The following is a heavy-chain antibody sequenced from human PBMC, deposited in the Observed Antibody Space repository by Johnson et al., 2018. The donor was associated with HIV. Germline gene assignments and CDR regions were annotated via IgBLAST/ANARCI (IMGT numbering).Heavy chain of an antibody. V-gene: IGHV3-7*01. J-gene: IGHJ3*01. Sequence: MLLVESGGGLVQPGGSLRLSCAASGFTFSSYWMSWVRQAPGKGLEWVANIKQDGSEKHYVDSVWGRFSISRDNAKSSLCLQMNSLRVDDTAVYYCARDDDYSRVRAFDFWGQGTTVTVSS. CDR2: IKQDGSEK. CDR3: ARDDDYSRVRAFDF. D-gene: IGHD4-11*01. CDR1: GFTFSSYW.